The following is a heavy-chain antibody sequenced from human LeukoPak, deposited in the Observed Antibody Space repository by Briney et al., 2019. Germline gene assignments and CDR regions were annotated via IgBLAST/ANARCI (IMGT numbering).Heavy chain of an antibody. CDR1: GASTSAYY. D-gene: IGHD1-26*01. V-gene: IGHV4-59*01. CDR2: SYIGGNA. J-gene: IGHJ3*01. Sequence: SETLSLTCTVSGASTSAYYWSWIRQPPGKGLEWIGYSYIGGNANYNPSLKGRVTISIATSATQFSLRLTSVTAAATAVYFCAHSKRGGGYYINAFAVWGQGALVTISS. CDR3: AHSKRGGGYYINAFAV.